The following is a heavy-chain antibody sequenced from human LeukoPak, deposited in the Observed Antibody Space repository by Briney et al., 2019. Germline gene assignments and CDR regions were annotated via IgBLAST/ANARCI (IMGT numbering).Heavy chain of an antibody. V-gene: IGHV3-30*04. CDR1: GFTFSSYA. CDR2: ISYDGNIK. D-gene: IGHD1-26*01. J-gene: IGHJ4*02. Sequence: TGGSLRLSCAASGFTFSSYAMHWVRQAPGKGLEWVAVISYDGNIKYYADSVKGRFTISRDNSKNTLFLQMNSLRAEDTAVYYCSYGEIHRPLSHWGQGTLVTVSS. CDR3: SYGEIHRPLSH.